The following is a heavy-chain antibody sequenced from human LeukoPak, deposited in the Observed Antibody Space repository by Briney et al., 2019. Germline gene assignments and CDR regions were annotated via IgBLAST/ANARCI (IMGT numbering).Heavy chain of an antibody. Sequence: GGSLRLSCAASGFTFSSYWMHWVRQAPGKGLVWVSRINSDGSSTSYADSVKGRFTISRDNSRNMVYLQMNSLRAEDTAIYYCAKASPYYDVLTGYYYYFDYWGQGTLVTVSS. CDR3: AKASPYYDVLTGYYYYFDY. CDR2: INSDGSST. J-gene: IGHJ4*02. D-gene: IGHD3-9*01. V-gene: IGHV3-74*01. CDR1: GFTFSSYW.